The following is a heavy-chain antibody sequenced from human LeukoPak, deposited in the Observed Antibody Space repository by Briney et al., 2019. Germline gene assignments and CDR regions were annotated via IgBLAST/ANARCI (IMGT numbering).Heavy chain of an antibody. V-gene: IGHV3-7*01. D-gene: IGHD5-12*01. J-gene: IGHJ4*02. Sequence: GGSLRLSCAASGFTFSSYWMSWVRQAPGKGRGWVANIKQDGSEKYYVDSVKGRFTISRDNAKNSLYLQMNSLRAEDTAVYYCARDGAKIYSGYDNYYFDYWGQGTLVTVSS. CDR2: IKQDGSEK. CDR1: GFTFSSYW. CDR3: ARDGAKIYSGYDNYYFDY.